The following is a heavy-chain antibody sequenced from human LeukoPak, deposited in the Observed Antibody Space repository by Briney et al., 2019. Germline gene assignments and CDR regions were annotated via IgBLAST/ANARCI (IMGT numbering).Heavy chain of an antibody. J-gene: IGHJ3*02. CDR2: IYHSGST. CDR3: AREGSPGSGILDAFDI. Sequence: SETLSLTCAVYGGSISSGGYSWSWIRQPPGKGLEWIGYIYHSGSTYYNPSLKSRVTISVDRSKNQFSLKLSSVTAADTAVYYCAREGSPGSGILDAFDIWGQGTMVTVSS. V-gene: IGHV4-30-2*01. D-gene: IGHD3-10*01. CDR1: GGSISSGGYS.